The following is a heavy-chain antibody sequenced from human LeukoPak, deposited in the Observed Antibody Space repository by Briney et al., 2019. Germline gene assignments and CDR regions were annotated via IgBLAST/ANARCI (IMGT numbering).Heavy chain of an antibody. Sequence: SETLSLTCTVSGGSISSSSYYWGWIRQPPGKGLEWIGSIYYSGSTYYNPSLKSRVTISVDTSKNQFSLKLSSVTAADTAVYYCARHSSTSCYTCRYYYYGMDVWGQGTTVPVSS. V-gene: IGHV4-39*01. CDR1: GGSISSSSYY. J-gene: IGHJ6*02. CDR3: ARHSSTSCYTCRYYYYGMDV. D-gene: IGHD2-2*02. CDR2: IYYSGST.